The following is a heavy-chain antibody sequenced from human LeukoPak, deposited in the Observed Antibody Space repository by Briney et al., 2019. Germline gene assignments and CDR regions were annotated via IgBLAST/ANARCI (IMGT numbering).Heavy chain of an antibody. Sequence: PSETLSLTCTVSGGSISSGSYYWSWIRQPAGKGLEWIGRIYTSGSTNYNPSLKSRVTISVDTSKNQFSLKLSSVTAADTAVYYCAREKGKMATIWSWGQGTLVTVSS. V-gene: IGHV4-61*02. CDR2: IYTSGST. J-gene: IGHJ4*02. CDR1: GGSISSGSYY. D-gene: IGHD5-24*01. CDR3: AREKGKMATIWS.